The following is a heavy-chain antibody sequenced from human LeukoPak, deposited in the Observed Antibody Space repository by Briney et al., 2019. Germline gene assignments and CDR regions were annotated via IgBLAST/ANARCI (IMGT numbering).Heavy chain of an antibody. D-gene: IGHD6-13*01. CDR1: GFTFSNNA. V-gene: IGHV3-9*01. CDR3: AKDTSTWHDAFDI. J-gene: IGHJ3*02. Sequence: GGSLRLSCAASGFTFSNNAMSWVRQAPGKGLEWVSGISWNSGSIGYADSVKTRFTISRDNAKNSLYLQMNSLRAEDTALYYCAKDTSTWHDAFDIWGQGTMVTVSS. CDR2: ISWNSGSI.